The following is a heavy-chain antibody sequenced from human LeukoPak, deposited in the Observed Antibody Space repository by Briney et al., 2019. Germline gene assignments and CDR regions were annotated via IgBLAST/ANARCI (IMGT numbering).Heavy chain of an antibody. V-gene: IGHV4-34*01. Sequence: PETLSLTCAVYGGSFSGYYWSWIRQPPGKGLEWIGEINHSGSTNYNPSLKSRVTISVDTSKNQFSLKLSSVTAADTAVYYCARGPRYYGSGSYTPYFDYWGQGTLVTVSS. J-gene: IGHJ4*02. CDR1: GGSFSGYY. D-gene: IGHD3-10*01. CDR2: INHSGST. CDR3: ARGPRYYGSGSYTPYFDY.